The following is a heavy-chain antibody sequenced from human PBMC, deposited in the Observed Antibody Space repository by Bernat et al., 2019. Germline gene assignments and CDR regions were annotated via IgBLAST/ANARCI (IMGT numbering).Heavy chain of an antibody. J-gene: IGHJ4*02. V-gene: IGHV4-39*01. D-gene: IGHD5-18*01. CDR3: ATWIRGFAS. CDR1: GGSISRSSYY. Sequence: QLQLQESGPGLVKPSETLSLTCTVSGGSISRSSYYWGWIRQPPGRGLEWIGSIYYSGSTYDNPSLRSRVTIAVDTSKKQFSLKLSSVTAADTAVYYCATWIRGFASWGQGTLVTVSS. CDR2: IYYSGST.